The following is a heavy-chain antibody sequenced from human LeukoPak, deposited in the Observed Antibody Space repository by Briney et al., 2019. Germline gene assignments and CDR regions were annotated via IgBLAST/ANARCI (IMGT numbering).Heavy chain of an antibody. D-gene: IGHD3-10*01. CDR1: GYPFTGYY. CDR2: INPNSGGT. CDR3: ARDRVLLWFGEPSNYYYYYMDV. V-gene: IGHV1-2*02. J-gene: IGHJ6*03. Sequence: ASVKVSCKASGYPFTGYYMHWVRQAPGQGLEWMGWINPNSGGTNYAQKFQGRVTMTRDTSISTAYMELSRLRSDDTAVYYCARDRVLLWFGEPSNYYYYYMDVWGKGTTVTVSS.